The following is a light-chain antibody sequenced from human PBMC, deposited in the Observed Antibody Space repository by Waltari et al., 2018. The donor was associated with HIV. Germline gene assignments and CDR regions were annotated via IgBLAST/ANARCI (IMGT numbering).Light chain of an antibody. CDR1: QDISNY. CDR3: QHYDNLPPT. Sequence: DIQMTQSPSSLSASVGDRVTITCQASQDISNYLNWYQQKPGKAPKLLIYDASNLETGVQSRFSGSGSGTDFTFTISSLQPEDIATYYCQHYDNLPPTFGGGTKVEIK. CDR2: DAS. J-gene: IGKJ4*01. V-gene: IGKV1-33*01.